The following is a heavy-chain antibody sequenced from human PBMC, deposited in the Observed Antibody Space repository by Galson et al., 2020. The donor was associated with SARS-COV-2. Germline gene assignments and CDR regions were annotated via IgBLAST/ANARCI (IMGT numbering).Heavy chain of an antibody. CDR1: GLSFSSYE. Sequence: GGSLRLSCAASGLSFSSYEMNWVRQAPGKGLEWVSYINSRANTIYYADSVKGRFTISRDNARNALYLQMNSLRAEDTAVYYCAREAPAPISYAMDVWGQGTTVTVSS. V-gene: IGHV3-48*03. J-gene: IGHJ6*02. CDR2: INSRANTI. CDR3: AREAPAPISYAMDV.